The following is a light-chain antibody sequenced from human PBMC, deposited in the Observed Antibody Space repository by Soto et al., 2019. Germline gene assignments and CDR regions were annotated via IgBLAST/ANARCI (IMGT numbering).Light chain of an antibody. J-gene: IGLJ1*01. CDR3: TSYATGSAYV. V-gene: IGLV2-18*02. CDR2: DVS. CDR1: SSDVGGYNR. Sequence: QSALTQPPSVSGSPGQSVTISCTGTSSDVGGYNRVSWYQQPPGKAPKLLIYDVSNRPSGGSTRFSGSKSGNTASLTISGLQAEDVADYSCTSYATGSAYVFGPGTKAT.